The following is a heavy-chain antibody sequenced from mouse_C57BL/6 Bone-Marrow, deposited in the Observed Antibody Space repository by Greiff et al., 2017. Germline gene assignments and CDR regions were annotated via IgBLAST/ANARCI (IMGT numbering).Heavy chain of an antibody. CDR1: GFTFSNYW. CDR2: IRLKSDNYAT. J-gene: IGHJ4*01. D-gene: IGHD2-3*01. CDR3: TIDGLYYYAMDY. V-gene: IGHV6-3*01. Sequence: EVQRVESGGGLVQPGGSMKLSCVASGFTFSNYWMNWVRQSPEKGLEWVAQIRLKSDNYATHYAESVKGRFTISRDDSKSSVYLQMNNLRAEDTGIYYCTIDGLYYYAMDYWGQGTSVTVSS.